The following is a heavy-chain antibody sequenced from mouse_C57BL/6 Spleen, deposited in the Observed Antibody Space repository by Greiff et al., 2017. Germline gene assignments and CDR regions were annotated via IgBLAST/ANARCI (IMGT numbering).Heavy chain of an antibody. CDR1: GYTFTDYE. CDR2: IDPETGGT. CDR3: TTRGELSCFAY. Sequence: VQLQQSGAELVRPGASVTLSCKASGYTFTDYEMHWVKQTPVHGLEWIGAIDPETGGTAYNQKFKGKAILTADKSSSTAYMALRGLTSEDSAVYDCTTRGELSCFAYWGQGTLVTVSA. V-gene: IGHV1-15*01. J-gene: IGHJ3*01.